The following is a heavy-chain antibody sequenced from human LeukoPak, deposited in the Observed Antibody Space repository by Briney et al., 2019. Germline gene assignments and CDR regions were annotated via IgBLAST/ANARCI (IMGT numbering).Heavy chain of an antibody. CDR3: AKDLDSSGYYYFDY. V-gene: IGHV3-33*06. D-gene: IGHD3-22*01. J-gene: IGHJ4*02. CDR2: IWYDGSNK. Sequence: PGGSLRLSCAASGFTFSDYYMSWIRQAPGKGLEWVAVIWYDGSNKYYADSVKGRFTISRDNSKNTLYLQMNSLRAEDTAVYYCAKDLDSSGYYYFDYWGQGTLVTVSS. CDR1: GFTFSDYY.